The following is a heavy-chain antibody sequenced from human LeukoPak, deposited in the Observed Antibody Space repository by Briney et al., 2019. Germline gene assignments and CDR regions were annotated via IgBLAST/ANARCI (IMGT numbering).Heavy chain of an antibody. J-gene: IGHJ4*02. CDR1: GGSISSGGYY. D-gene: IGHD3-10*01. V-gene: IGHV4-31*03. CDR2: IYYSGST. Sequence: SETLSLTCTVSGGSISSGGYYWSWIRQHPGKGLEWIGYIYYSGSTYYNPSLKSRVTISVDTSKNQFSLKLSSVTAADTAVYYCAREALWFGELDYYFDYWGQGTLVIVSS. CDR3: AREALWFGELDYYFDY.